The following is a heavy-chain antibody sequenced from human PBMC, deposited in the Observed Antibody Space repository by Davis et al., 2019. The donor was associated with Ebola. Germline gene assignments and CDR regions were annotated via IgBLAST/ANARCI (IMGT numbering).Heavy chain of an antibody. CDR2: IYHSGSS. J-gene: IGHJ4*02. V-gene: IGHV4-61*08. CDR1: GGSISRGGSY. CDR3: ARGRFLEWLSPSPRGYYFDY. D-gene: IGHD3-3*01. Sequence: PGGSLRLSCTVSGGSISRGGSYWSWVRQVPGKGLEWIGYIYHSGSSNYNPSLKSRVTISVDSPKNQFSLTLSSVTAADTAVYYCARGRFLEWLSPSPRGYYFDYWGQGTLVTVSS.